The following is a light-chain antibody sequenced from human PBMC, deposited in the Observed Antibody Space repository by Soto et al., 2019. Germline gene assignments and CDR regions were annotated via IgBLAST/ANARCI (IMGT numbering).Light chain of an antibody. J-gene: IGKJ4*01. Sequence: ETVLTQSPGTLSLSPGERATLSCRASQSVSSSYLAWYQQKPGQAPSLLISDASNRATGIQDRFSGSGSGTDFTLTIKSLEPEDFAVYFCHQRAGWPPTFGGGTKVDIK. CDR2: DAS. CDR3: HQRAGWPPT. V-gene: IGKV3D-20*02. CDR1: QSVSSSY.